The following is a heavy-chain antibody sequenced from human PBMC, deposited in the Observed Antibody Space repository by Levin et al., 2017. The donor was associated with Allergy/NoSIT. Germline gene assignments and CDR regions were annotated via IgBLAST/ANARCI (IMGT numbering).Heavy chain of an antibody. J-gene: IGHJ4*02. Sequence: GESLKISCAASGFTFSNAWMSWVRQAPGKGLEWVGRIKSKTDGGTTDYAAPVKGRFTISRDDSKNTLYLQMNSLKTEDTAVYYCTTGPVYSSSWSKYWGQGTLVTVSS. CDR2: IKSKTDGGTT. D-gene: IGHD6-13*01. CDR3: TTGPVYSSSWSKY. V-gene: IGHV3-15*01. CDR1: GFTFSNAW.